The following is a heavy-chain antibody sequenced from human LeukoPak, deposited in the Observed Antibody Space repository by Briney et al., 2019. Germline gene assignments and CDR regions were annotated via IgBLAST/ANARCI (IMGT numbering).Heavy chain of an antibody. D-gene: IGHD3-9*01. J-gene: IGHJ4*02. CDR3: ARVRVLRYFDWLSGDDNPSIFDY. V-gene: IGHV1-2*04. CDR1: GYTFTGYY. Sequence: GASVKVSCKASGYTFTGYYMHWVRQAPGQGLEWMGWINPNSGGTNYAQKFQGWVTMTRDTSISTAYMELSRLRSDDTAVYYCARVRVLRYFDWLSGDDNPSIFDYWGQGTLVTVSS. CDR2: INPNSGGT.